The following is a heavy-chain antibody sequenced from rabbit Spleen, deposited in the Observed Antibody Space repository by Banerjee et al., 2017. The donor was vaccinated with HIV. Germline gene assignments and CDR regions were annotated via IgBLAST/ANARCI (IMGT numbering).Heavy chain of an antibody. D-gene: IGHD1-1*01. CDR2: IDSGSSGFT. CDR1: GVSFSFNSY. CDR3: ARDTSSSFSSYGMDL. J-gene: IGHJ6*01. Sequence: QSLEESGGDLVKPGASLTLTCTASGVSFSFNSYMCWVRQAPGKGLEWIACIDSGSSGFTYFANWAKGRFTISKTSSTTVTLQMTSLTAADTATYFCARDTSSSFSSYGMDLWGPGTLVTVS. V-gene: IGHV1S40*01.